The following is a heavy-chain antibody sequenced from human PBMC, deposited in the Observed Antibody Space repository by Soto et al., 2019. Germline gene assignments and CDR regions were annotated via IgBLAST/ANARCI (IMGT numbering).Heavy chain of an antibody. J-gene: IGHJ6*02. V-gene: IGHV4-59*01. Sequence: SETLSLTXTVSGGSISSYYWSWIRQPPGKGLEWIGYIYYSGSTNYNPSLKSRVTISVDTSKNQFSLKLSSVTAADTAVYYCARYSQRDYDFWSGYQYYYYYGMDVWGQGTTVTVSS. CDR2: IYYSGST. D-gene: IGHD3-3*01. CDR1: GGSISSYY. CDR3: ARYSQRDYDFWSGYQYYYYYGMDV.